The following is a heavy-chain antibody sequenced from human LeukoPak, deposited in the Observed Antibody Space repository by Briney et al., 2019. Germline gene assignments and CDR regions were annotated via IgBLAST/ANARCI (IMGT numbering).Heavy chain of an antibody. Sequence: ASVKVSCKASGGTFSSYAISWVRQAPGQGLEWMGRIIPILGIANYAQKFQGRVTTTADKSTSTAYMELSSLRSEDTAVYYCAGGYSSGWSFDYWGQGTLVTVSS. D-gene: IGHD6-19*01. CDR3: AGGYSSGWSFDY. CDR2: IIPILGIA. V-gene: IGHV1-69*04. CDR1: GGTFSSYA. J-gene: IGHJ4*02.